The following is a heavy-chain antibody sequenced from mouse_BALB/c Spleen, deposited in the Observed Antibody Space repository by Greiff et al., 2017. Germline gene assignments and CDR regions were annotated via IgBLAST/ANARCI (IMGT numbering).Heavy chain of an antibody. CDR3: ARDYYYGSGYWYFDV. V-gene: IGHV5-9-4*01. CDR2: ISSGGSYT. J-gene: IGHJ1*01. D-gene: IGHD1-1*01. Sequence: EVKLMESGGGLVKPGGSLKLSCAASGFTFSSYAMSWVRQSPEKRLEWVAEISSGGSYTYYPDTVTGRFTITRDNAKNTLYLEMSSLRSEDTAMYYCARDYYYGSGYWYFDVWGEGTTVTVSS. CDR1: GFTFSSYA.